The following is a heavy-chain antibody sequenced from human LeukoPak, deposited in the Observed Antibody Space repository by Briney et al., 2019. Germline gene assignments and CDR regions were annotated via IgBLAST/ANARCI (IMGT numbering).Heavy chain of an antibody. Sequence: GESLKIACKGSGYSFTSYWIGWVRQMPGKGLEFMGIIYPGDSDTRYSPSFQGQVTISVGKSINTAYLQWSSLKASDSAMYYCARAGYSNRWDGVDYWGQGTLVTVSS. D-gene: IGHD2/OR15-2a*01. CDR3: ARAGYSNRWDGVDY. CDR1: GYSFTSYW. J-gene: IGHJ4*02. CDR2: IYPGDSDT. V-gene: IGHV5-51*01.